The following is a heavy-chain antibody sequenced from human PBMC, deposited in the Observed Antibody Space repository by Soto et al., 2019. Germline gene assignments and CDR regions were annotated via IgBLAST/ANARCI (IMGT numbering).Heavy chain of an antibody. V-gene: IGHV4-31*03. CDR1: GGSISSGGYY. J-gene: IGHJ4*02. D-gene: IGHD3-10*01. CDR3: GTYGSGTYKTPTFDY. Sequence: QVQLQESGPGLVKPSQTLSLTCTVSGGSISSGGYYWSWIRQHPGKGLEWIGYIYYSGSTYYNPSPKSRVTISVDTSKTPFPVKLTSVTAADPAVYYCGTYGSGTYKTPTFDYWGQGTLVTVSS. CDR2: IYYSGST.